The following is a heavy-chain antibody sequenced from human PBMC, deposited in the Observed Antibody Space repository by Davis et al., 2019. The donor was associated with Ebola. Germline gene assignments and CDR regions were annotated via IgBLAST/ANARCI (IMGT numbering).Heavy chain of an antibody. J-gene: IGHJ3*02. Sequence: GESLKISCAASGFTFSSYWMSWVRQAPGKGLEWVANIKQDGSEKYYVDSVKGRFTISRDNAKNSLYLQMNSLRAEDTAVYYCARAIGPVYSSSCNDAFDIWGQGTMVTVSS. CDR2: IKQDGSEK. CDR3: ARAIGPVYSSSCNDAFDI. V-gene: IGHV3-7*01. D-gene: IGHD6-13*01. CDR1: GFTFSSYW.